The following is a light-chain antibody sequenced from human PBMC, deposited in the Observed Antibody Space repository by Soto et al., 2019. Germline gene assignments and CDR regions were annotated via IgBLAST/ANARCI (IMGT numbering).Light chain of an antibody. Sequence: IVMTQSPATLSVSPGERATLSCRANQSLGGSLAWYQQIPGQPPRLLIYGASSRATGIPDRFSGRGSGTDFTLTISRLDPEDFSVYYCQQYATSPRTFGQGTKVDI. J-gene: IGKJ1*01. CDR1: QSLGGS. CDR3: QQYATSPRT. V-gene: IGKV3-20*01. CDR2: GAS.